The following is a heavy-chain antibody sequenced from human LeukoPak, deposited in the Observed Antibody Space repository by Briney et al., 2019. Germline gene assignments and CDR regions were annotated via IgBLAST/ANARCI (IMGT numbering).Heavy chain of an antibody. V-gene: IGHV3-9*01. CDR1: GFTFDDFA. CDR3: VKEGEMGQNYYGSGRYYYYMDV. D-gene: IGHD3-10*01. CDR2: INWNSGTI. J-gene: IGHJ6*03. Sequence: GGSLRLSCAASGFTFDDFAMHWVRQAPGKGLEWVSGINWNSGTIAYAVSVKGRLTISRDNAKNSLYLQMNSLKPDDTALYYCVKEGEMGQNYYGSGRYYYYMDVWGKGTMVTVSS.